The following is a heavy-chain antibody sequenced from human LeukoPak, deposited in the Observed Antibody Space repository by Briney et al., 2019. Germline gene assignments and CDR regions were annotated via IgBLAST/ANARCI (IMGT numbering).Heavy chain of an antibody. J-gene: IGHJ4*02. CDR1: GFTFSSYS. CDR3: ARARNEDY. D-gene: IGHD1-1*01. Sequence: GGSLRLSCAASGFTFSSYSMNWVRQAPGKGLEWVSYISSGSSTIYYADSVKGRFTISRDNAKNSLYLQMNSLRGEDTAVYYCARARNEDYWGQGTLVTVSS. CDR2: ISSGSSTI. V-gene: IGHV3-48*01.